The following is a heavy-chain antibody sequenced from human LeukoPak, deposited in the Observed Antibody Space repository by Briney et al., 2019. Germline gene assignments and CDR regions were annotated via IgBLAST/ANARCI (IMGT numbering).Heavy chain of an antibody. Sequence: PGGSLRLSCAASGFTFSSYWMHWVRQAPGKGLEWVSAISGSGGSTYYADSVKGRFTISRDNSKNTLYLQMNSLRAEDTAVYYCARDLSGVTGYTYGRGIDYWGQGTLVTVSS. J-gene: IGHJ4*02. CDR3: ARDLSGVTGYTYGRGIDY. CDR2: ISGSGGST. D-gene: IGHD5-18*01. CDR1: GFTFSSYW. V-gene: IGHV3-23*01.